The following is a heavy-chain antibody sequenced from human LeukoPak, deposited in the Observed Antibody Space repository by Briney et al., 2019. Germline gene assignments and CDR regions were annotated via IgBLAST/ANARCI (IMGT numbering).Heavy chain of an antibody. D-gene: IGHD4-17*01. Sequence: ASVKVSCKASGYTFTSYRISWVRQAPGQGLEWMGWISAYNGNTNYVQNFQGRVTMTTDASTSTAYMELRSLRSADTAVFYCARITHRDGDHLDYWGQGTLVTVSS. V-gene: IGHV1-18*01. CDR2: ISAYNGNT. CDR3: ARITHRDGDHLDY. CDR1: GYTFTSYR. J-gene: IGHJ4*02.